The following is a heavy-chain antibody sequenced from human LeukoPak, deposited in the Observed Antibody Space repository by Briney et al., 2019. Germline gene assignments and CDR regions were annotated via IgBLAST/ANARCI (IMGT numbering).Heavy chain of an antibody. CDR1: GFTFSSYG. CDR2: ISYDGSNK. J-gene: IGHJ6*03. V-gene: IGHV3-30*03. Sequence: GGSLRLSCAASGFTFSSYGMHWVRQAPGKGLEWVAVISYDGSNKYYADSVKGRFTISRDNAKNSLYLQMNSLRAEDTAVYYCATWGYCSSTSCYGYYYYMDVWGKGTTVTVSS. D-gene: IGHD2-2*01. CDR3: ATWGYCSSTSCYGYYYYMDV.